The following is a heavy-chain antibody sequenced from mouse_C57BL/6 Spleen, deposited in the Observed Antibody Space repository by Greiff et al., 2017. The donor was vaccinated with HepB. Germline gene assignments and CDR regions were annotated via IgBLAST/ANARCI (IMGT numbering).Heavy chain of an antibody. Sequence: QVQLQQPGAELVKPGASVKMSCKASGYTFTSYWITWVKQRPGQGLEWIGDIYPGSGSTNYNEKFKSKATLTVDTSSSTAYMQLSSLTSEDSAVYYCSRKRDDGYLDYAMDYWGQGTSVTVSS. V-gene: IGHV1-55*01. J-gene: IGHJ4*01. CDR2: IYPGSGST. D-gene: IGHD2-3*01. CDR1: GYTFTSYW. CDR3: SRKRDDGYLDYAMDY.